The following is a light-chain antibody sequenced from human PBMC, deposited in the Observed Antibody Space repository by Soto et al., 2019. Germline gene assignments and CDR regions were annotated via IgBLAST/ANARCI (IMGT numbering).Light chain of an antibody. CDR1: SSNIGSNS. V-gene: IGLV1-51*01. CDR2: DDN. Sequence: VLTPPPSASGTPGQRVTISCSGSSSNIGSNSVSWYQQLPGTAPKLLIYDDNKRPSGIPDRFSGSKSGTSATLGITGFQTGDEADYYCGSWDSSLSAYVFGTGTKVTVL. CDR3: GSWDSSLSAYV. J-gene: IGLJ1*01.